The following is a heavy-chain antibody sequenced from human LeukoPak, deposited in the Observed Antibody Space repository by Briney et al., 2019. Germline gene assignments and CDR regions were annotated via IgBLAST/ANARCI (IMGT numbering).Heavy chain of an antibody. V-gene: IGHV1-46*01. D-gene: IGHD2-2*01. J-gene: IGHJ4*02. Sequence: ASVKVSCKASGYSFTNYYMHWVRQAPGQGLEWMGVINPSGGITNYAQKFQGRVTMTRDTFTSTVYMELSSLRSEDTAVYYCARYCSSTSCYEEIFDYWGQGTLVTVSS. CDR2: INPSGGIT. CDR1: GYSFTNYY. CDR3: ARYCSSTSCYEEIFDY.